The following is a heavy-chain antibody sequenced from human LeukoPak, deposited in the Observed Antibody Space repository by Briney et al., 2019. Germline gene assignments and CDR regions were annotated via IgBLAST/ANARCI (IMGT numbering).Heavy chain of an antibody. CDR2: IYYSGST. J-gene: IGHJ4*02. V-gene: IGHV4-59*12. Sequence: PSETLSLTCSVSGGSISRYYWTWIRQPPGKGLEWIGYIYYSGSTNYNPSPKSRVTISVDTSKNQFSLKLSSVTAADTAVYYCARVSSSGYGVSSGLFYWGQGTLVTVSS. CDR1: GGSISRYY. D-gene: IGHD5-18*01. CDR3: ARVSSSGYGVSSGLFY.